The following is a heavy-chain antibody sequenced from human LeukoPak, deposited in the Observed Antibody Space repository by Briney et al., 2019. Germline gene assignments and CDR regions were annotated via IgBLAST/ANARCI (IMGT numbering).Heavy chain of an antibody. J-gene: IGHJ1*01. D-gene: IGHD3-22*01. Sequence: SETLSLTCTISGGFISSSSYYWGWIRQPPGKGLEWIGDIYYSGSTYYNPAVKSRVSMSIDTSKNQFSLELRSVAAADTALYYCARRRYYDSTGYLEWGQGTLVTVTS. CDR1: GGFISSSSYY. CDR3: ARRRYYDSTGYLE. CDR2: IYYSGST. V-gene: IGHV4-39*01.